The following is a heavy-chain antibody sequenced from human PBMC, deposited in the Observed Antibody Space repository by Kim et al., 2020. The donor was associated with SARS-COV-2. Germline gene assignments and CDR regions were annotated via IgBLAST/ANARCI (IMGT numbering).Heavy chain of an antibody. CDR2: ISYDGSNK. D-gene: IGHD3-9*01. CDR3: AGGEALRYFDWLLSMGY. CDR1: GFTFSSYA. Sequence: GGSLRLSCAASGFTFSSYAMHWVRQAPGKGLEWVAVISYDGSNKYYADSVKGRFTISRDNSKNTLYLQMNSLRAEDTAVYYCAGGEALRYFDWLLSMGYWGQGTLVTVSS. V-gene: IGHV3-30-3*01. J-gene: IGHJ4*02.